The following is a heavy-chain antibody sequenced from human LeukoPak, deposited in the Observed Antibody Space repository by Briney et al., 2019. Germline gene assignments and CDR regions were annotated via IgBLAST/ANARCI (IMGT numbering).Heavy chain of an antibody. CDR3: ARPRNVYNPLLFDY. J-gene: IGHJ4*02. CDR1: GYSISSGYY. D-gene: IGHD5-24*01. V-gene: IGHV4-38-2*01. Sequence: SETLSLTCAVSGYSISSGYYWGWIRQPPVKGLEWVGSIYHSGSTYYNPSLKSRVTISVDTSKNQFSLKLSSVTAADTAVYYCARPRNVYNPLLFDYWRQGTLVIVSS. CDR2: IYHSGST.